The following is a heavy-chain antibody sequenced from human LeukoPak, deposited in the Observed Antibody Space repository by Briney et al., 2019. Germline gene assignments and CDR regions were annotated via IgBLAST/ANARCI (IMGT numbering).Heavy chain of an antibody. CDR1: GASITTSSTYY. Sequence: PSETLSLTCTVSGASITTSSTYYWGWIRQPPGKGLEWIGSLYYGGNSYYNPSLKSRVTISVDTSKSQFSLDLTSVTAADTAMYYCARDDDDLTGAFDIWGQGTMVTVFS. CDR3: ARDDDDLTGAFDI. J-gene: IGHJ3*02. D-gene: IGHD3-9*01. V-gene: IGHV4-39*02. CDR2: LYYGGNS.